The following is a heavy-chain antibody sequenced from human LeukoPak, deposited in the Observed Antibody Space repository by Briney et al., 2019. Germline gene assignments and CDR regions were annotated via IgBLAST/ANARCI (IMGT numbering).Heavy chain of an antibody. D-gene: IGHD5-18*01. CDR2: ISGSGGST. J-gene: IGHJ4*02. Sequence: GGSLRLSCAASGFTFSSYAMSWVRQAPGKGLEWVSAISGSGGSTYYADSVKGRFTISRDNSKNTLYLQMNSPRAEDTAVYYCAKGSGFGYSYGYYFDYWGQGTLVTVSS. V-gene: IGHV3-23*01. CDR3: AKGSGFGYSYGYYFDY. CDR1: GFTFSSYA.